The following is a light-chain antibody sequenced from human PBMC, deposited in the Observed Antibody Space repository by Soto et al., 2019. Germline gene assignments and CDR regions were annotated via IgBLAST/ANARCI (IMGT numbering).Light chain of an antibody. J-gene: IGLJ3*02. CDR1: SGHSSYG. V-gene: IGLV4-69*01. CDR3: QIWGTGMV. Sequence: QPVLTQSPSASASLGASVKLTCTVSSGHSSYGIAWHQQQPEKGPRYLMRVNSDGSHNKGDGIPDRFSGSSSGAERYLTISSLQSEDEADYYCQIWGTGMVFGGGTKVTVL. CDR2: VNSDGSH.